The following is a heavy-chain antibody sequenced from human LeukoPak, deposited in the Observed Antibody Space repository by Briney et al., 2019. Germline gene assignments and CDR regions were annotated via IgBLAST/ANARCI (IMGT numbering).Heavy chain of an antibody. CDR2: ISYDGSNK. Sequence: GGSLRLSCAASGFTFSSYGMHWVRQAPGKGLEWVAVISYDGSNKYYADSVKGRFTISRDNSKNTLYLQMNSLRAEDTAVYYCAKPTQKNTPPDYWGQGTLVTVSS. CDR1: GFTFSSYG. CDR3: AKPTQKNTPPDY. J-gene: IGHJ4*02. D-gene: IGHD2-2*02. V-gene: IGHV3-30*18.